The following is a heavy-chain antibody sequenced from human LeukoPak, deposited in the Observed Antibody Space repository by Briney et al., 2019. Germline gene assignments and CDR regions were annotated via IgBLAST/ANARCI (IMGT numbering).Heavy chain of an antibody. Sequence: GASVKVSCKASGHTFTSNIMYWVRQAPGQRLEWMGWINAGKGNTKYSEKFQGRVTITRDTSASTAYMELSSLRSEDTAMYYCARERATTTAFDIWGQGTMVTVSS. CDR2: INAGKGNT. D-gene: IGHD1-14*01. CDR3: ARERATTTAFDI. J-gene: IGHJ3*02. V-gene: IGHV1-3*01. CDR1: GHTFTSNI.